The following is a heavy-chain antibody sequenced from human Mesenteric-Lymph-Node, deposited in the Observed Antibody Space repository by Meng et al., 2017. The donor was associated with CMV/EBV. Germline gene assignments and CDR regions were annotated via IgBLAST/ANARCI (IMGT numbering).Heavy chain of an antibody. J-gene: IGHJ4*02. CDR3: VHPASTPVTAFFDL. D-gene: IGHD2-21*02. Sequence: GESLKISCGASGFTFSSHSMYWVRQAPGRGLEWVSSIATGGSPTFYTDSVKGRFTISRDNSRNTLYLQMTSLRAEDTAIYYCVHPASTPVTAFFDLWGQGTLVTVSS. CDR1: GFTFSSHS. CDR2: IATGGSPT. V-gene: IGHV3-23*01.